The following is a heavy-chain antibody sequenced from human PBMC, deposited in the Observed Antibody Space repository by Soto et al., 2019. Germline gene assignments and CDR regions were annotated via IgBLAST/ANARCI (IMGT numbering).Heavy chain of an antibody. CDR1: GFTFRSYG. CDR3: ARTAAGGGLDY. CDR2: ISYDGSNK. Sequence: QVQLVESGGGVVQPGRSLRLSCAASGFTFRSYGMHWVRQAPGKGLEWVAVISYDGSNKYYADSVKGRFTISRDNSKNPLYLQMNSLRAEDTAVYYCARTAAGGGLDYWGQGTLVTVSS. J-gene: IGHJ4*02. V-gene: IGHV3-30*03. D-gene: IGHD6-13*01.